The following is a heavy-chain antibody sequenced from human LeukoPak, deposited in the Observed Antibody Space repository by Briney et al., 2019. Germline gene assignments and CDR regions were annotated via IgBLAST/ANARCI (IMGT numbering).Heavy chain of an antibody. D-gene: IGHD3-22*01. CDR3: ARGYYYDSSGYYWPSFYYYYYGMDV. J-gene: IGHJ6*02. CDR2: INPNSGNT. Sequence: ASVKVSCKASGYTFTGYYMHWVRQAPGQGLEWMGWINPNSGNTGYAQKFQGRVTMTRNTSISTAYMELSSLRSEDTAVYYCARGYYYDSSGYYWPSFYYYYYGMDVWGQGTTVTVSS. CDR1: GYTFTGYY. V-gene: IGHV1-8*02.